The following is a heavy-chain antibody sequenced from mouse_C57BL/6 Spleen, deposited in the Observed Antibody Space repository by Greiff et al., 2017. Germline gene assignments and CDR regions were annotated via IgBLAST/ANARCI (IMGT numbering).Heavy chain of an antibody. CDR3: ARGPSSYYFDY. V-gene: IGHV14-2*01. Sequence: EVQLQQSGAELVKPGASVKLSCTASGFNIQDYYMHWVQQRTEQGLEWIGRIDPEDGERKYAPKFQGKATITADTYANTAYLQLSSLTSEYTAVYYCARGPSSYYFDYWGQGTTLTVSS. J-gene: IGHJ2*01. D-gene: IGHD1-1*01. CDR1: GFNIQDYY. CDR2: IDPEDGER.